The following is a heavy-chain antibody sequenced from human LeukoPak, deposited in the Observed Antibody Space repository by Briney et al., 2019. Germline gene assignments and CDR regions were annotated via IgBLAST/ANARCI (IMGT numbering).Heavy chain of an antibody. CDR1: GGSISSYY. CDR3: AREWRYYDSSGYSRVEGFDY. CDR2: IYYSGST. J-gene: IGHJ4*02. V-gene: IGHV4-59*01. Sequence: PSETLSLTCTVSGGSISSYYWSWIRQPPGKGLEWIGYIYYSGSTNYNPSLKSRVTISVDTSKNQFSLKLSSVTAADTAVYYCAREWRYYDSSGYSRVEGFDYWGQGTLDTVSS. D-gene: IGHD3-22*01.